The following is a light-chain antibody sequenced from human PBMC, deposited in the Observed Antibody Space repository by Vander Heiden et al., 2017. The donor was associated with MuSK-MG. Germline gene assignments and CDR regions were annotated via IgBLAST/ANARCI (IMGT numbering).Light chain of an antibody. V-gene: IGKV1-5*03. CDR3: HQYNSYPYT. CDR2: KAS. Sequence: DIQMTQSPSTLSASVGDRVTITCRASQSISSWLAWYQQKPGKAPKLLIYKASSLESGVPSTFSGSGSGTEFTLTIRILHPDDFATYYCHQYNSYPYTFGQWTKLEMK. J-gene: IGKJ2*01. CDR1: QSISSW.